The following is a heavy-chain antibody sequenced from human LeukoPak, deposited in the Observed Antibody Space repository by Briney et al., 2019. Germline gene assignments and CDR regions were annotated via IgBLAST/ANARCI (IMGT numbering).Heavy chain of an antibody. CDR1: GFSFTTYW. CDR2: ISSSSGTI. J-gene: IGHJ4*02. D-gene: IGHD3-16*01. CDR3: AKFFYDYGDY. Sequence: GGSLRLSCAASGFSFTTYWMSWARQAPGKGLEWVSDISSSSGTIYYADSVKGRFTISRDNAKNSLYLEMNSLRAEDTAVYYCAKFFYDYGDYWGQGTLVTVSS. V-gene: IGHV3-48*01.